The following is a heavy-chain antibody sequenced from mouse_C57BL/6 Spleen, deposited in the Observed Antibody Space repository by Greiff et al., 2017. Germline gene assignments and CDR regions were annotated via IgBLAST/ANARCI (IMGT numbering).Heavy chain of an antibody. CDR2: IRSGSSTI. CDR1: GFTFSDYG. Sequence: EVMLVESGGGLVKPGGSLKLSCAASGFTFSDYGMHWVRQAPEKGLEWVAYIRSGSSTIYYADTVKGRFTISRDNAKNTLFLQMTSLRSEDTAMYYCARDYYGSSYVYFDYWGQGTTLTVSS. J-gene: IGHJ2*01. V-gene: IGHV5-17*01. D-gene: IGHD1-1*01. CDR3: ARDYYGSSYVYFDY.